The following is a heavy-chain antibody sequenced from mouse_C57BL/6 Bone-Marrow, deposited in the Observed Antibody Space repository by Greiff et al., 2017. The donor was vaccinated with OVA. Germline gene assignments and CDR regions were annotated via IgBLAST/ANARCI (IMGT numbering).Heavy chain of an antibody. J-gene: IGHJ1*03. V-gene: IGHV1-81*01. D-gene: IGHD1-1*01. Sequence: QVQLQQSGAELARPGASVKLSCKASGYTFTSYGISWVKQRTGQGLEWIGEIYPRSGNTYYNEKFKGQATLTADKSSSTAYMELRSLTSEDSAVYFCARLPVITTVVATGYFDVWGTGTTVTVSS. CDR1: GYTFTSYG. CDR3: ARLPVITTVVATGYFDV. CDR2: IYPRSGNT.